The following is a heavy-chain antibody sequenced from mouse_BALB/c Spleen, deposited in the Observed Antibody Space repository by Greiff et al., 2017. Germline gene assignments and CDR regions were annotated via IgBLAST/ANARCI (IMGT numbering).Heavy chain of an antibody. J-gene: IGHJ3*01. D-gene: IGHD2-4*01. CDR2: INPNNGGT. CDR1: GYTFTDYN. V-gene: IGHV1-18*01. Sequence: EVQLQQSGPELVKPGASVKIPCKASGYTFTDYNMDWVKQSHGKSLEWIGDINPNNGGTIYNQKFKGKATLTVDKSSSTAYMELRSLTSEDTAVYYCALSTMITTAFAYWGQGTLVTVSA. CDR3: ALSTMITTAFAY.